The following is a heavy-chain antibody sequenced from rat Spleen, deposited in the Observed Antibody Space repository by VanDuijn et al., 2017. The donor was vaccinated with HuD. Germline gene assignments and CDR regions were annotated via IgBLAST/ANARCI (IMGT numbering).Heavy chain of an antibody. CDR1: GFSLTSYN. D-gene: IGHD1-1*01. Sequence: QVQLKESGPGLVQPSQTLSLICTVSGFSLTSYNVHWVRQSTGKGLEWMGVIWTAGSTDYNSALKSRLSISRDTSKSQVFLKMNSLQTEDTAMYFCTRDPITTRDYFDYWGQGVMVTVSS. CDR3: TRDPITTRDYFDY. J-gene: IGHJ2*01. V-gene: IGHV2-30*01. CDR2: IWTAGST.